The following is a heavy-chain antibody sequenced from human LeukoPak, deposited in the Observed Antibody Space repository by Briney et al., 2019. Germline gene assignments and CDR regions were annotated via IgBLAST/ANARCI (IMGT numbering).Heavy chain of an antibody. D-gene: IGHD2-2*01. J-gene: IGHJ5*02. CDR2: IYPGDSDT. Sequence: GESLKISCKGSGYSFTSYWIGWVGQMPGKGLEWMGIIYPGDSDTRYSPSFQGQVTISADKSINTAFLQWSSLKASDTAMNYCARRSGRGQLSFWWFDPWGQGTLVTVSS. CDR3: ARRSGRGQLSFWWFDP. V-gene: IGHV5-51*01. CDR1: GYSFTSYW.